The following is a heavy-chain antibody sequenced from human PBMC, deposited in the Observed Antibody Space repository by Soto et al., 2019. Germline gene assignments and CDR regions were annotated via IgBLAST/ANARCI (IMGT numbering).Heavy chain of an antibody. CDR3: ARGGKGRYYYDSSGYSLYYYYGMDV. J-gene: IGHJ6*02. CDR1: GGTFSSYA. V-gene: IGHV1-69*13. D-gene: IGHD3-22*01. Sequence: ASVKVSCKASGGTFSSYAISWVRQAPGQGLEWMGGIIPIFGTANYAQKFQGRVTITADESTSTAYMELSSLRSEDTAVYYCARGGKGRYYYDSSGYSLYYYYGMDVWGQGTTVTVS. CDR2: IIPIFGTA.